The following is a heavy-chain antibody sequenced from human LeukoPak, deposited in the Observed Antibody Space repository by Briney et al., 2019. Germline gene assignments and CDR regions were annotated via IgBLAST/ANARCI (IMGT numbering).Heavy chain of an antibody. Sequence: TSVKVSCKASRFTFTSSAMQWVRQARGQRLEWIGWIVVGNGKTNYAQKFQERVTITRDMSTTTAYIELSSLRSEDTAVYYCAALVVPSTNLRNYYYYYMDVWGKGTTVTVSS. CDR2: IVVGNGKT. J-gene: IGHJ6*03. V-gene: IGHV1-58*02. CDR1: RFTFTSSA. CDR3: AALVVPSTNLRNYYYYYMDV. D-gene: IGHD3-16*02.